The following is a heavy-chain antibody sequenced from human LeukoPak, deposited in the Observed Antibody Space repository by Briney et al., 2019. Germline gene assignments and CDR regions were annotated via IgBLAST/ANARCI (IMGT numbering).Heavy chain of an antibody. CDR1: GGSITGHY. CDR3: ARTRGRIMITFGGVHFDY. CDR2: IHYTGST. D-gene: IGHD3-16*01. Sequence: SETLSLTCTVSGGSITGHYWSWIRQPPGKGLEWIGYIHYTGSTNYNPSLNSRITMSVDTPNNQFSLRLTSVTAADTAVYYCARTRGRIMITFGGVHFDYWGQGTLVTVSS. J-gene: IGHJ4*02. V-gene: IGHV4-59*11.